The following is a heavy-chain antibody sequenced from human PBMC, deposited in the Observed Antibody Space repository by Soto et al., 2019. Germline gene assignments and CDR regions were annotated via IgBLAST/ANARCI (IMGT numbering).Heavy chain of an antibody. V-gene: IGHV4-31*03. D-gene: IGHD6-6*01. Sequence: QVQLQESGPGLVKPSQTLSLTCTVSGGSISSGGYYWSWIRQHPGKGLEWIGYIYYSGSTYYNPSLKSRVTISVATSKNQFSLKLGSVTAADTAVYYCAGGEQLAGGYYYYGMDVWGQGTTVTVSS. CDR1: GGSISSGGYY. CDR3: AGGEQLAGGYYYYGMDV. CDR2: IYYSGST. J-gene: IGHJ6*02.